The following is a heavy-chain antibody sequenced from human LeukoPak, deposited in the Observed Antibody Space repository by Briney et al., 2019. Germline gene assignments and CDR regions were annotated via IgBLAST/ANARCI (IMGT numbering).Heavy chain of an antibody. CDR2: ISGSGDST. CDR1: GFTFSSYA. Sequence: HPGGSLRLSCAASGFTFSSYAMSWVRQAPGTGLEWVSAISGSGDSTYYADSEKGRFTISRDNSKNMLYLQMSSLRAEDTAVYYCARPRPDYCSGGGSCYPFDSWGQGTVVTVSS. D-gene: IGHD2-15*01. CDR3: ARPRPDYCSGGGSCYPFDS. V-gene: IGHV3-23*01. J-gene: IGHJ4*02.